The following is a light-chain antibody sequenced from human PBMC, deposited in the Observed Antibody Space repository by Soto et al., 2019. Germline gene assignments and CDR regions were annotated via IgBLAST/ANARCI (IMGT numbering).Light chain of an antibody. V-gene: IGKV1-5*03. Sequence: DVQMTQSPSTLYASVGDRVTITCRASQSISSWLAWYQQKPGQATKLLIYKASSLESGVPSRFSGSGSGTEFTLTISSLQPDDFATYYCQQYNTYWTFGQGTKVEIK. J-gene: IGKJ1*01. CDR1: QSISSW. CDR2: KAS. CDR3: QQYNTYWT.